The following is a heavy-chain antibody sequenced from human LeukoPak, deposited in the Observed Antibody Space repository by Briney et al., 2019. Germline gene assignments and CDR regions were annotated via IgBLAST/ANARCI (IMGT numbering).Heavy chain of an antibody. J-gene: IGHJ4*02. CDR2: IYYSGNT. D-gene: IGHD6-19*01. Sequence: SETLPLTCTVSGGSISSSGYYWGWIRQPPGKGLEWIGSIYYSGNTYCNPSLKSRVTISVDTSKNQFSLNLSSVTAADTAVYYCARQNGYSSGLNDYWGQGTLVTVSS. V-gene: IGHV4-39*01. CDR1: GGSISSSGYY. CDR3: ARQNGYSSGLNDY.